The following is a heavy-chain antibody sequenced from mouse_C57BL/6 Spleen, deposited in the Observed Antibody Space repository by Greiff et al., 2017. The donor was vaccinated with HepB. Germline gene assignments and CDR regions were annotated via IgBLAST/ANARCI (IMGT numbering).Heavy chain of an antibody. D-gene: IGHD1-1*01. CDR3: ARYYYGSSYPYAMDY. Sequence: VQLQESGPELVKPGASVKISCKASGYAFSSSWMNWVKQRPGKGLEWIGRIYPGDGDTNYNGKFKGKATLTADKSSSTAYMQLSSLTSEDSAVYFCARYYYGSSYPYAMDYWGQGTSVTVSS. J-gene: IGHJ4*01. CDR1: GYAFSSSW. CDR2: IYPGDGDT. V-gene: IGHV1-82*01.